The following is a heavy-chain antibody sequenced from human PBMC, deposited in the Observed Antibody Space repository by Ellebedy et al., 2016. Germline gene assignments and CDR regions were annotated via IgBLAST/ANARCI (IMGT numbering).Heavy chain of an antibody. CDR1: GYTFTGYY. Sequence: ASVKVSCXASGYTFTGYYMHWVRQAPGQGLEWMGWINPNSGGTNYAQKLQGRVTMTTDTSTSTAYMELRSLRSDDTAVYYCARVTIFGVVMTKYYFDYWGQGTLVTVSS. J-gene: IGHJ4*02. V-gene: IGHV1-2*02. CDR3: ARVTIFGVVMTKYYFDY. CDR2: INPNSGGT. D-gene: IGHD3-3*01.